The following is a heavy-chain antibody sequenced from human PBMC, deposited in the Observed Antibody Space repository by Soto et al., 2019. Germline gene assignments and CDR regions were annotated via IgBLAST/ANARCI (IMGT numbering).Heavy chain of an antibody. D-gene: IGHD2-2*02. CDR1: GFTFSSYE. J-gene: IGHJ2*01. V-gene: IGHV3-48*03. CDR3: ARLGDCSSTRCHNWHFDL. CDR2: ISRSGSRI. Sequence: GGSLRLSCAASGFTFSSYEMNWVRQAPGKGLEWVSYISRSGSRIDYADSVKGRFIISRDNAKNSLYLQMNSLRAEDTAVYFCARLGDCSSTRCHNWHFDLWGRGTLVTVSS.